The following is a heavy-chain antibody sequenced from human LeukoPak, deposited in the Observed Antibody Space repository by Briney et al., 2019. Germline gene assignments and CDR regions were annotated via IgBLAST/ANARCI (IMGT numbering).Heavy chain of an antibody. CDR3: AGTNCSGGSCSWFDP. CDR1: GGTFSSYT. V-gene: IGHV1-69*02. CDR2: IIPILGIA. J-gene: IGHJ5*02. Sequence: SVKVCCKASGGTFSSYTISWVRQAPGQGLEWMRRIIPILGIANYAQKFQGRVTITADKSTSTAYMELSSLRSEDTAVYYCAGTNCSGGSCSWFDPWGQGTLVTVSS. D-gene: IGHD2-15*01.